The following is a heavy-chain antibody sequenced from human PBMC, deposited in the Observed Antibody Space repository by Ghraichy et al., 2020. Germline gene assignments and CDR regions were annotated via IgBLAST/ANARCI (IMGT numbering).Heavy chain of an antibody. CDR1: GDSIITSSYF. CDR2: NDDNGNS. D-gene: IGHD6-13*01. J-gene: IGHJ4*02. Sequence: SETLSLTCTVSGDSIITSSYFWGWLRQTPGKGLEWIGSNDDNGNSYYNPSLKSRVALSVQTSKSQFSLQLSSVTAADTAVYYCARALRTIAPAGTLDFWGPGILGTV. CDR3: ARALRTIAPAGTLDF. V-gene: IGHV4-39*07.